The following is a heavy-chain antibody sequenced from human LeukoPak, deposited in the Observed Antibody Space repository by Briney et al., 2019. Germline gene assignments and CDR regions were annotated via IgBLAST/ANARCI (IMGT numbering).Heavy chain of an antibody. CDR1: GFTFSSYA. CDR2: FSGSGGST. CDR3: AKVSTYYDFWSGYYYDY. D-gene: IGHD3-3*01. Sequence: LGGSLRLSCAASGFTFSSYAMSWVRQAPGKGLEWVSAFSGSGGSTYYADSVKGRFTISRDNSKNTLYLQMNSLRAEDTAVYYCAKVSTYYDFWSGYYYDYWGQGTLVTVSS. J-gene: IGHJ4*02. V-gene: IGHV3-23*01.